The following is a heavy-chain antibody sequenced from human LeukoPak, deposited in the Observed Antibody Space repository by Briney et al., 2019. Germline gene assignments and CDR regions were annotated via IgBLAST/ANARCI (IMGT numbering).Heavy chain of an antibody. J-gene: IGHJ6*03. CDR2: IIPIFGTA. V-gene: IGHV1-69*13. D-gene: IGHD6-6*01. CDR1: GGTFSSYA. CDR3: ARVASSSYYYYYYMDV. Sequence: SVKVSCKASGGTFSSYAISWVRQAPGQGLEGMGGIIPIFGTANYAQKFQGRVTMTADESTSTAYMELSSLGSEDTAVYYCARVASSSYYYYYYMDVWGKGTTVTVSS.